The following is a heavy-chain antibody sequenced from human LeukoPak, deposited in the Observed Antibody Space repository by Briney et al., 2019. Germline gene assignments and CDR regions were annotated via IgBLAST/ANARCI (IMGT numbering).Heavy chain of an antibody. J-gene: IGHJ5*02. CDR3: ARDPSPYGSGSHP. Sequence: PSETLSLTCTVSGGSISSYYWSWIRQPPGKGLEWIEYIYYSGSTNYNPSLKSRVTISVDTSKNQFSLKLSSVTAADTAVYYCARDPSPYGSGSHPWGQGALVTVSS. CDR2: IYYSGST. CDR1: GGSISSYY. D-gene: IGHD3-10*01. V-gene: IGHV4-59*01.